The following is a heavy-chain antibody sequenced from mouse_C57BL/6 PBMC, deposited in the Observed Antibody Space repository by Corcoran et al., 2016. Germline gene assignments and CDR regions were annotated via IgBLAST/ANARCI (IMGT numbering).Heavy chain of an antibody. CDR3: ARYYSNY. Sequence: QIQLVQSGPELKKPRETVKISCKASGYTFTTYGMSWVKQAPGKGLKWMGWINTYSGVPTYADDFKGRFAFSLETSASTAYLQINNLKNEDTATYFCARYYSNYWGQGTLVTVSA. CDR1: GYTFTTYG. J-gene: IGHJ3*01. D-gene: IGHD2-5*01. V-gene: IGHV9-3*01. CDR2: INTYSGVP.